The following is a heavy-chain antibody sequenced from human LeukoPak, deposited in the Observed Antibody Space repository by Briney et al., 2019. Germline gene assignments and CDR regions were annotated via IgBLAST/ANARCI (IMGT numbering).Heavy chain of an antibody. V-gene: IGHV4-34*01. CDR1: GGSFSGYY. CDR2: INHSGST. CDR3: ARSRGTMVRGGGYYFDY. Sequence: SETLSLTCAVYGGSFSGYYWSWIRQPPGKGLEWIGEINHSGSTNYNPSLKSRVTISVDTSKNRFSLKLSSVTAADTAVYYCARSRGTMVRGGGYYFDYWGQGTLVTVSS. D-gene: IGHD3-10*01. J-gene: IGHJ4*01.